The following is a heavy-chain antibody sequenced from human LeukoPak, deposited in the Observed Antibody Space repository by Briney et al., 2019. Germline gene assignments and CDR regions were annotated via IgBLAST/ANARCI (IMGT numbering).Heavy chain of an antibody. CDR3: AKDRKRDPIVVGPTAVGWYFDS. D-gene: IGHD2-2*01. CDR1: GFNFNIYA. V-gene: IGHV3-23*01. J-gene: IGHJ2*01. CDR2: MSSTGGPT. Sequence: RGALRLSPAASGFNFNIYAMTSVRQAPGKGAERVSSMSSTGGPTYYADAVRGRLTISRDNSKNTVYLQINSLRDEDTAIYYCAKDRKRDPIVVGPTAVGWYFDSWGRGTLVTVTS.